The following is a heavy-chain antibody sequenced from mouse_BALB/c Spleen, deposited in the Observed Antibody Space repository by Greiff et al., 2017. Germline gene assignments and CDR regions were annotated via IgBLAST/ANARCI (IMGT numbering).Heavy chain of an antibody. CDR1: GFTFSSFG. Sequence: EVNVVESGGGLVQPGGSRKLSCAASGFTFSSFGMHWVRQAPEKGLEWVAYIRSGSSTIYYADTVKGRFTISRDNPKNTLFLQMTSLRSEDTAMYYCARTRLRRDAMDYWGQGTSVTVSS. J-gene: IGHJ4*01. D-gene: IGHD2-4*01. CDR2: IRSGSSTI. CDR3: ARTRLRRDAMDY. V-gene: IGHV5-17*02.